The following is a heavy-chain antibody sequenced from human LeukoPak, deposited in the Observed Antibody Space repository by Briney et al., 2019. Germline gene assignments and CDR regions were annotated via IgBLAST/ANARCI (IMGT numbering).Heavy chain of an antibody. J-gene: IGHJ4*02. D-gene: IGHD2-21*02. CDR2: IWSDGSDK. CDR3: ARDDCGGDCYNFDY. CDR1: GYTFTGYY. V-gene: IGHV3-33*01. Sequence: SCKASGYTFTGYYMHWVPEAPGKGLEWVVVIWSDGSDKYYADSVKGRFTISRGNSKLYLKMDSRGVEDTAVYYCARDDCGGDCYNFDYWGPGTLVTVSS.